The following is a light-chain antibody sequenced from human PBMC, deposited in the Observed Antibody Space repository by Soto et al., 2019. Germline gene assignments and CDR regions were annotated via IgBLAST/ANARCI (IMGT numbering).Light chain of an antibody. CDR2: DAS. CDR3: QQFSSYPLT. J-gene: IGKJ4*01. CDR1: QRVSARY. V-gene: IGKV3-20*01. Sequence: EIVMTQSQATLSVSPGERATLSCRASQRVSARYLAWYQQKPGQAPRLLIYDASSRATGIPDRFSGGGSGTDFTLTISRLEPEDFAVYYCQQFSSYPLTFGGGTKVDIK.